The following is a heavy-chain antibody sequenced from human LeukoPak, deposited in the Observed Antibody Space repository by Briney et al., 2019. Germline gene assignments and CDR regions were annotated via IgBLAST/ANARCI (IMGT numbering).Heavy chain of an antibody. CDR2: ITGSGGST. V-gene: IGHV3-23*01. CDR3: AKADLGVGDRHYFDY. D-gene: IGHD1-26*01. Sequence: PGGTLRLSCAASGFTFSNYGLSWVRQAPGKGLEWVSGITGSGGSTYYADSVKGRFTISRDNSKNTLYLQMNSLRAEDTAVYYCAKADLGVGDRHYFDYWGQGTLVTVPS. CDR1: GFTFSNYG. J-gene: IGHJ4*02.